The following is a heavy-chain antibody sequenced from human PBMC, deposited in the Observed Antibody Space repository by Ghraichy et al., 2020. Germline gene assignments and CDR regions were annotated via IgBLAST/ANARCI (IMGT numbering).Heavy chain of an antibody. CDR2: ISAYNGNT. V-gene: IGHV1-18*04. D-gene: IGHD3-10*01. CDR3: ARETLPLRGGLAPYWFDP. Sequence: ASVKVSCKASGYTFTSYGISWVLQAPGQGLEWMGWISAYNGNTNYAQKLQGRVTMTTDTSTSTAYMELRSLRSDDTAVYYCARETLPLRGGLAPYWFDPWGQGTLVTVSS. CDR1: GYTFTSYG. J-gene: IGHJ5*02.